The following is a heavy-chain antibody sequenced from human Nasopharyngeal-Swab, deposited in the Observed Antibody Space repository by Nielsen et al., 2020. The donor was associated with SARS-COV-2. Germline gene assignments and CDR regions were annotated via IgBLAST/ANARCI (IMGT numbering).Heavy chain of an antibody. Sequence: WVRQAPGQGLEWMGWISAYNGNTNYAQKLQGRVTMTTDTSISTAYMELSSLRSEDTAVYYCASSPSRGWYEYHLDNWGQGTLVTVSS. J-gene: IGHJ4*02. CDR3: ASSPSRGWYEYHLDN. V-gene: IGHV1-18*01. CDR2: ISAYNGNT. D-gene: IGHD6-19*01.